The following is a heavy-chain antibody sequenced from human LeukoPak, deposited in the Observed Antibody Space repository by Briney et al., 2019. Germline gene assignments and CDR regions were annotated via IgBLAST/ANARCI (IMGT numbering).Heavy chain of an antibody. Sequence: GGSLRLSCAASGFTFNDYDMHWGRQGTGKGLEWVSSLHTAGDAHYSVSVRGRFIISRDRSKTSFYLQMNSLRAEDSAMYYCSRGGQRAGYAFDIWGQGTVVTVSS. CDR3: SRGGQRAGYAFDI. CDR1: GFTFNDYD. V-gene: IGHV3-13*01. CDR2: LHTAGDA. J-gene: IGHJ3*02.